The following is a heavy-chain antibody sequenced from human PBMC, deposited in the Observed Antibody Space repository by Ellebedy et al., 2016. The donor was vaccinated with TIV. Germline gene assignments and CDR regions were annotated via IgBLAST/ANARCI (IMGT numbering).Heavy chain of an antibody. D-gene: IGHD5/OR15-5a*01. CDR2: IYYSGST. Sequence: SETLSLTCTVTGGSISRYCWSWIRQPPGKGLEWIGNIYYSGSTNYKPSLKSRLILSRDTSKNQFSLKLNSVTVADTAVYYCARFSSTKEGWLDPWGQGTLVTVSS. V-gene: IGHV4-59*01. CDR3: ARFSSTKEGWLDP. J-gene: IGHJ5*02. CDR1: GGSISRYC.